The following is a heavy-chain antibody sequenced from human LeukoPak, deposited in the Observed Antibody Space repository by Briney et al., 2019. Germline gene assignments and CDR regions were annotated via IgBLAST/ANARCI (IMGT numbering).Heavy chain of an antibody. D-gene: IGHD6-6*01. CDR1: GGTFSSYA. Sequence: ASVKVSCKASGGTFSSYAISWVRQAPGQGLEWMGGIIPIFGTANYAQKFQGRVTITADESTSTAYMELSSLRSEDTAVYYCATQPEYSTSLPFYPWGQGTLVTVSS. V-gene: IGHV1-69*13. J-gene: IGHJ5*02. CDR3: ATQPEYSTSLPFYP. CDR2: IIPIFGTA.